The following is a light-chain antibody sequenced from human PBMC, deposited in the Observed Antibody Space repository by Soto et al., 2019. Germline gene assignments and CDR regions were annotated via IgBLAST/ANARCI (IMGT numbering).Light chain of an antibody. V-gene: IGLV2-14*01. J-gene: IGLJ2*01. Sequence: QSVLTQPASVSGSPGQSITISCTGSTSDVGGYNFVSWYQQFPGKAPQLIIYEVTKRLSGISDRFSGSKSGNTASLTISGLQAEDEADYFCSSYTTTSSVIFGGGTKLTVL. CDR3: SSYTTTSSVI. CDR1: TSDVGGYNF. CDR2: EVT.